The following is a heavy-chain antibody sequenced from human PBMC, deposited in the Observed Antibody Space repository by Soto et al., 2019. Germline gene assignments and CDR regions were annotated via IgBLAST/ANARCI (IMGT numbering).Heavy chain of an antibody. CDR2: IYPGDSDT. CDR3: ARQGSNGAYYYYGMDV. J-gene: IGHJ6*02. Sequence: VESLKISCKGAGYMFWSYWISCFRQMPVKVLEWMGIIYPGDSDTIYSPSFQGQVTMSVDKSNSTAYLQWSSLKASDTAMYYCARQGSNGAYYYYGMDVWGQGTTVTVSS. CDR1: GYMFWSYW. D-gene: IGHD2-8*01. V-gene: IGHV5-51*01.